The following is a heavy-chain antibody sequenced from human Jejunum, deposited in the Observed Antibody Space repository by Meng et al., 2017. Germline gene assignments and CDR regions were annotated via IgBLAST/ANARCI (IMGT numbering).Heavy chain of an antibody. V-gene: IGHV3-7*01. CDR3: VLGSGWSFKY. D-gene: IGHD6-19*01. J-gene: IGHJ4*02. CDR1: AFTFSDSW. Sequence: GESLKISCAASAFTFSDSWMNWVRQAPGKGLEWVANMKQDGSEIYYVDSVKGRFTISRDNAENSLYLQMDSLRGEDTAIYYCVLGSGWSFKYWGQGTLVTVSS. CDR2: MKQDGSEI.